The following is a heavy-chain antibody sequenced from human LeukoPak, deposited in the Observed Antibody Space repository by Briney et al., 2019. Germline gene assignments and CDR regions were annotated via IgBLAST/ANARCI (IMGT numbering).Heavy chain of an antibody. J-gene: IGHJ4*02. CDR3: ARDFRRYGAYFDY. CDR1: GGSISSGDSY. Sequence: SETLSLTCTVSGGSISSGDSYWSWIRQPPGKGLEWIGYIYYSGSTYYNPSLKSRVTISVDTSKNQFSLKLSSVTAADTAVYYCARDFRRYGAYFDYWGQGTLVTVSS. V-gene: IGHV4-30-4*01. CDR2: IYYSGST. D-gene: IGHD4-17*01.